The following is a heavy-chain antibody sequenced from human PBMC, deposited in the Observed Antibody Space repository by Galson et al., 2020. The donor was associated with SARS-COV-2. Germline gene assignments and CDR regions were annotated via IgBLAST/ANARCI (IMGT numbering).Heavy chain of an antibody. CDR1: GGSISRSDYY. J-gene: IGHJ3*02. Sequence: SETLSLTCTVSGGSISRSDYYWAWIRQPPGKGLEWIGNIYYSGTTYYNPSLKSRVTMSVDTSKNQFSLKLSSVTAADTAVYYCARSTSMVRGYAFDIWGQGTRVTVSS. D-gene: IGHD3-10*01. V-gene: IGHV4-39*01. CDR3: ARSTSMVRGYAFDI. CDR2: IYYSGTT.